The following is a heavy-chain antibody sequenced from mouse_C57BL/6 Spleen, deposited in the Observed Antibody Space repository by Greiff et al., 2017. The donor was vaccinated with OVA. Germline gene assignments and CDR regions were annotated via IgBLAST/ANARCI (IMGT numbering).Heavy chain of an antibody. CDR1: GYSFTDYN. J-gene: IGHJ1*03. D-gene: IGHD1-1*01. CDR2: INPNYGTT. V-gene: IGHV1-39*01. CDR3: AKEVSITAVGGYWYFDV. Sequence: VQLKQSGPELVKPGASVKISCKASGYSFTDYNMNWVKQSNGQSLEWIGVINPNYGTTSYNQKFKGKATLTVDQSSSTAYMQLNSLTSEDSAVYYCAKEVSITAVGGYWYFDVWGTGTTVTVSS.